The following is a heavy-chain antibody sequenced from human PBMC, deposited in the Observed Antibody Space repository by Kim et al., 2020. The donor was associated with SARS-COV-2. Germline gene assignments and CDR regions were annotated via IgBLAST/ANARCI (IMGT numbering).Heavy chain of an antibody. D-gene: IGHD7-27*01. J-gene: IGHJ2*01. V-gene: IGHV5-51*01. CDR3: ARPTGEGSGYVDL. Sequence: YATSLQGQVTISADKSISTAYLQWSSLKASDTAMYYCARPTGEGSGYVDLWGRGTLVTVSS.